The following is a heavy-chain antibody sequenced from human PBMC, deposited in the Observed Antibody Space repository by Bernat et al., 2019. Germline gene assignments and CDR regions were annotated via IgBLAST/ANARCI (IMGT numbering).Heavy chain of an antibody. Sequence: QVELQQWGAGLLKPSETLSLTCAVYGGSFRDHHWSWIRQPPGKGLEWIGEINHSGSANQNPSLRSRVTILVDTSKNQFSLKLTSVTAADTAVYYCARGAAPRPMFDSWGRGNLLTVS. D-gene: IGHD6-6*01. CDR2: INHSGSA. V-gene: IGHV4-34*01. J-gene: IGHJ4*02. CDR3: ARGAAPRPMFDS. CDR1: GGSFRDHH.